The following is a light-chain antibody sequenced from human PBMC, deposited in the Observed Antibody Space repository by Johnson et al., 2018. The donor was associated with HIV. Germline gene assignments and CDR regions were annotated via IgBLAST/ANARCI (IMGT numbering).Light chain of an antibody. CDR2: ENN. CDR3: GTWDSSLSAGGV. V-gene: IGLV1-51*02. Sequence: QSVLTQPPSVSAAPGQKVTISCSGSNSNIGNNYVSWYQQLTGTAPKLLIYENNKRPSGIPDRFSGSKSGTSATLGITGLQTGDEADYYCGTWDSSLSAGGVFGTGPKVTVL. J-gene: IGLJ1*01. CDR1: NSNIGNNY.